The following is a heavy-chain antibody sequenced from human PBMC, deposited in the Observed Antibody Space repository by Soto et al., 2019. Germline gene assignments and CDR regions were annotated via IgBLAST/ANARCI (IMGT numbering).Heavy chain of an antibody. J-gene: IGHJ6*03. CDR3: ARSLAYCSGGSCYSSYYYYMDV. V-gene: IGHV4-34*01. Sequence: SETLSLTCAVYGGSFSGYYWSWIRQPPGKGLEWIGEINHSGSTNYNPSLKSRVTISVDTSKNQFSLKLSSVTAADTAVYYCARSLAYCSGGSCYSSYYYYMDVWGKGTTVTVSS. CDR2: INHSGST. D-gene: IGHD2-15*01. CDR1: GGSFSGYY.